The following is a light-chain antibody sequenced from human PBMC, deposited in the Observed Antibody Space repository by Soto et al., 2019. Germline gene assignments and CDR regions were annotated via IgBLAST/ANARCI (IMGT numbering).Light chain of an antibody. CDR3: QQDYKWPPLT. CDR2: GAS. J-gene: IGKJ4*01. V-gene: IGKV3-15*01. CDR1: QSVSSD. Sequence: EIVMTQSPATLAVSPGERATLSCRASQSVSSDLAWYQQKPGQAPRLIIYGASTRATGIAARFSGSGSGTEFSLNISNLTSKAFAVYRCQQDYKWPPLTFGGGSKVEI.